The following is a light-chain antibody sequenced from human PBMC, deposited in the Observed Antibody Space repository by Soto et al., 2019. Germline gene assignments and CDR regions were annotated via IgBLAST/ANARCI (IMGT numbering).Light chain of an antibody. CDR2: AAS. V-gene: IGKV1-12*01. CDR1: QGISSW. CDR3: HQSNSCPLT. J-gene: IGKJ4*01. Sequence: DIQMTQSPSSVSASVGDRVTITCRASQGISSWLAWYQQKPGEAPKLLIYAASSLQSGFPSRFSGSRYGTDFTLTSSILLPDECASFYFHQSNSCPLTGGGGPNVDIK.